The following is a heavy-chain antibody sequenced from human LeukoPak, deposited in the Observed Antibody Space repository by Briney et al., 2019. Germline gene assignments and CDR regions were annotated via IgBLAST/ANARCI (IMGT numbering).Heavy chain of an antibody. Sequence: GGSLRLSCAASGLTFRNYWMTWVRQAPGKELEWVATIKQDGSERYYVDSVKGQFTISRDNAKNSLYLQMNSLRAEVTTVYYCARERSGWYERWLDYWGQGTLVTVSS. CDR3: ARERSGWYERWLDY. D-gene: IGHD6-19*01. J-gene: IGHJ4*02. V-gene: IGHV3-7*01. CDR2: IKQDGSER. CDR1: GLTFRNYW.